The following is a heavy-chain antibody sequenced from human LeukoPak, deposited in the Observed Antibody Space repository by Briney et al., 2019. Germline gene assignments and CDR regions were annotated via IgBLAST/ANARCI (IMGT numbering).Heavy chain of an antibody. Sequence: ASVKVSCKASGYTFTSYDINWVRQATGQGLEWMGWTNPNSGNTGYAQKFQGRVTMTRNTSTSTAYMELSSLRSEDTAVYYCATRRITIFGVVRSYYYGMDVWGQGTTVTVSS. D-gene: IGHD3-3*01. CDR1: GYTFTSYD. CDR3: ATRRITIFGVVRSYYYGMDV. V-gene: IGHV1-8*01. J-gene: IGHJ6*02. CDR2: TNPNSGNT.